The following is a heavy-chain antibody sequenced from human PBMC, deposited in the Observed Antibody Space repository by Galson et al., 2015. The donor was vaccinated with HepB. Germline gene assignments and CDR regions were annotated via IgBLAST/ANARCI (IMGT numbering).Heavy chain of an antibody. D-gene: IGHD2-2*02. J-gene: IGHJ6*03. CDR2: IIPIFGTA. CDR3: ARVGREQPLGYCSSTSCYTGDYYYYYMDV. V-gene: IGHV1-69*13. CDR1: GGTFSSYA. Sequence: SVKVSCKASGGTFSSYAISWVRQAPGQGLEWMGGIIPIFGTANYAQKFQGRVTITADESTSTAYMELSSLRSEDTAVYYCARVGREQPLGYCSSTSCYTGDYYYYYMDVWGKGTTVTVSS.